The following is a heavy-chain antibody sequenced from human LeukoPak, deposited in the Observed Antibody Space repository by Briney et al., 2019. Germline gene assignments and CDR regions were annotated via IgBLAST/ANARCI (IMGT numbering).Heavy chain of an antibody. Sequence: PSETLSLTCTVSGGSISSSSYYWGWIRQPPGKGLEWIGSIYYSGSTYYNPSLKSRVTISVDTSKNQFSLKLSSVTAADTAVYYCARQGIAAAVVFDPWGQGTLVTVSS. CDR3: ARQGIAAAVVFDP. V-gene: IGHV4-39*01. D-gene: IGHD6-13*01. CDR1: GGSISSSSYY. CDR2: IYYSGST. J-gene: IGHJ5*02.